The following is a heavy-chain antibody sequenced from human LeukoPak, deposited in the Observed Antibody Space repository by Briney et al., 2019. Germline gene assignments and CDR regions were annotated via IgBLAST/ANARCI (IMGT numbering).Heavy chain of an antibody. D-gene: IGHD6-13*01. CDR1: GFTFSSYC. CDR3: ARDGSSWSNWLDP. CDR2: IKSDGSST. V-gene: IGHV3-74*01. J-gene: IGHJ5*02. Sequence: GGSLRLSCAASGFTFSSYCMHWVRQAPGKGLVWVSRIKSDGSSTSYADSVKGRFTISRDNVKNTLYLQMNSLRAEDTAVYYCARDGSSWSNWLDPWGQGTLVTVSS.